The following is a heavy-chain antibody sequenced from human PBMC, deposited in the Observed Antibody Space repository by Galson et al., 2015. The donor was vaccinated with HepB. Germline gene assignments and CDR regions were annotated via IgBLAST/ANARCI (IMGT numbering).Heavy chain of an antibody. Sequence: VKVSCKVSGYTFTDYYMHWVQQAPGKGLEWMGLVDPEDGETIYAEKFQGRVTITADTSTDTAYMELSSLRSEDTAVYYCATGGEAVAGMVAGIRLWWFDPWGQGTLVTVSS. V-gene: IGHV1-69-2*01. J-gene: IGHJ5*02. CDR1: GYTFTDYY. CDR2: VDPEDGET. CDR3: ATGGEAVAGMVAGIRLWWFDP. D-gene: IGHD6-19*01.